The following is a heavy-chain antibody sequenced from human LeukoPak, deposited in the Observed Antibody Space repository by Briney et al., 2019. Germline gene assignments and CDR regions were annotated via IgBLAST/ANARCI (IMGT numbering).Heavy chain of an antibody. Sequence: GGSLRLSCAASGFTFSSYSMNWVRQAPGKGLEWVSSISSSSSYIYYADSVKGRFTISRDNAKNSLYLQMNSLRAEDTAVYYCARTRGGYRYYYYYYMDVWGKGTTVTVSS. V-gene: IGHV3-21*01. D-gene: IGHD3-10*01. CDR2: ISSSSSYI. CDR1: GFTFSSYS. J-gene: IGHJ6*03. CDR3: ARTRGGYRYYYYYYMDV.